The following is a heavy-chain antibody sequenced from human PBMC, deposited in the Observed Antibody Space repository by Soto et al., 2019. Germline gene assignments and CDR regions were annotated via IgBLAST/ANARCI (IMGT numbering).Heavy chain of an antibody. V-gene: IGHV1-2*02. CDR1: GYTFTGHY. CDR2: IGPASGDT. Sequence: ASVKVSCKASGYTFTGHYIHWVRQAPGQGPEWMGEIGPASGDTRYAQKFQGRVTMTRDTSITTVYMELNSLSPDDTAVYYCGRGRSGQLVVFYWGQGTPVTVSS. D-gene: IGHD3-10*01. J-gene: IGHJ4*02. CDR3: GRGRSGQLVVFY.